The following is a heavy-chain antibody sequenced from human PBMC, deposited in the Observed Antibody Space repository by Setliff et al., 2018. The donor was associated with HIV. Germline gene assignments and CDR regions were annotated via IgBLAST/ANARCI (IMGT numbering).Heavy chain of an antibody. Sequence: SETLSLTCNVSTVSITTTSDSWAWIRQPPGKGLEWIGSISFSPGTGLEWIVGITYSETTSYNPTLNGRVTMSVDTSKNQFSLDLSSVTAADTAVYFCARQMGSGIYDTGYYFDSWGQGTPVTVSS. D-gene: IGHD3-3*01. J-gene: IGHJ4*02. CDR3: ARQMGSGIYDTGYYFDS. CDR1: TVSITTTSDS. CDR2: ISFSPGTGLEWIVGITYSETT. V-gene: IGHV4-39*01.